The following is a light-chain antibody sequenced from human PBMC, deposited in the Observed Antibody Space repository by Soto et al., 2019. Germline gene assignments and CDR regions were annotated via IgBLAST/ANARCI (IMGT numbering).Light chain of an antibody. V-gene: IGLV2-14*01. J-gene: IGLJ2*01. CDR1: SSDVGGYNF. CDR2: EVS. CDR3: SSYTRSNTVV. Sequence: QSALTQPASVSGSPGQSITISCTGTSSDVGGYNFVSWYQQHPGKVPKLMIYEVSHRPSGISNRFSGSKSGNTASLTISGLQAEDEADYYCSSYTRSNTVVFGGGTKLTVL.